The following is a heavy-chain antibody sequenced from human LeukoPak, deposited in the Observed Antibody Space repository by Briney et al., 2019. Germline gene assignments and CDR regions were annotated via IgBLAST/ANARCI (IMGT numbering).Heavy chain of an antibody. V-gene: IGHV1-2*02. D-gene: IGHD6-19*01. CDR2: INPNSGGT. CDR3: ARSGQWLVRRYFDY. J-gene: IGHJ4*02. Sequence: ASVKVSCKASGGTFSSYTISWVRQAPGQGLEWMGWINPNSGGTNYAQKFQGRVTMTRDTSISTAYMELSRLRSDDTAVYYCARSGQWLVRRYFDYWGQGTLVTVSS. CDR1: GGTFSSYT.